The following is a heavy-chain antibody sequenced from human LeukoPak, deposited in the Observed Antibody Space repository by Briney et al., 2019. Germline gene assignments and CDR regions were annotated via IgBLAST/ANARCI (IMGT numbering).Heavy chain of an antibody. J-gene: IGHJ4*02. Sequence: GGSLRLSCAASGYTFGDYGMSWVRQVPGKGLEWVSGTNRRGDITGYADFVKGRFTISRDNAKNSLYLQMNSLRAEDTAVYYCARVPLLGVRGVIIYFDYWGQGTLVTVSS. CDR3: ARVPLLGVRGVIIYFDY. D-gene: IGHD3-10*01. CDR2: TNRRGDIT. V-gene: IGHV3-20*04. CDR1: GYTFGDYG.